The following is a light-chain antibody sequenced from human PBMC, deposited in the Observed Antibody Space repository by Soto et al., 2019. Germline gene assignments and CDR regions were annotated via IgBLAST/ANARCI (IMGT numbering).Light chain of an antibody. CDR2: LNNDGSH. V-gene: IGLV4-69*01. J-gene: IGLJ2*01. Sequence: QPVLTQSPSASASLGAPVKLTCTLSSGHSSYAIAWHQKQPGKGPRYLMDLNNDGSHSKGDGIPDRFSGSSSVAERYLIISSLQSEDEADYYCQTWGTGFQVFGGGTKLTVL. CDR3: QTWGTGFQV. CDR1: SGHSSYA.